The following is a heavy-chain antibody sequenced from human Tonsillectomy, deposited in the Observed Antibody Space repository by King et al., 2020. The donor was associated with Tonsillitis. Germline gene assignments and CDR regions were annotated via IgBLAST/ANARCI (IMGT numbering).Heavy chain of an antibody. CDR1: GGSISSGSYY. CDR2: IYTSGST. D-gene: IGHD5-18*01. V-gene: IGHV4-61*02. Sequence: QLQESGPGLVKPSQTLSLTCTVSGGSISSGSYYWSWIRQPAGKGLEWIGRIYTSGSTNYNPSLKSRVTISVDTSKNQFSLKLSSVTAADTAVYYCARAAYRYGYWGDYWGQGTLVTVSS. J-gene: IGHJ4*02. CDR3: ARAAYRYGYWGDY.